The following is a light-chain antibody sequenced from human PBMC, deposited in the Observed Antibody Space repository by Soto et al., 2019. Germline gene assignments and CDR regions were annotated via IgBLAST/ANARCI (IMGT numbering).Light chain of an antibody. J-gene: IGKJ4*01. CDR2: DTS. CDR3: LQDYSPLLA. Sequence: DIQMTQSPSSLSASIGDTVTITCRASQSIASFLNWLQLKPGKAPKLLISDTSTLQSGVPSRFSGGGSGTEFTLTIMSLQSEDSALYFCLQDYSPLLAFGAGTRVEIK. V-gene: IGKV1-39*01. CDR1: QSIASF.